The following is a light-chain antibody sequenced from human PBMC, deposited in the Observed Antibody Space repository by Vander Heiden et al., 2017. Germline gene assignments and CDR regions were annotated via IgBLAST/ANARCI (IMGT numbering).Light chain of an antibody. CDR1: QASSDY. J-gene: IGKJ5*01. V-gene: IGKV1-9*01. CDR3: QQLNNYPVT. CDR2: SAT. Sequence: IQLTQSPSSLPASVGDRVTITSRASQASSDYLAWYQHTPGRAPKLLIYSATVLQSGVPSRFSGSGSGTDFTLTINSLQPEDFATYYCQQLNNYPVTFGQGTRLEIK.